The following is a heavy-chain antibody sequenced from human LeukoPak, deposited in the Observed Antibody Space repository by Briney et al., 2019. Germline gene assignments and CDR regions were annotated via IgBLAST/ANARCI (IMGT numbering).Heavy chain of an antibody. V-gene: IGHV4-61*02. D-gene: IGHD3-10*01. J-gene: IGHJ4*02. Sequence: SQTLSLTCTVSGDSTSSGSYFWSWIRQPAGKGLEWIGRIYTSGSTNYNPSLKSRVTISVDMSENRFSLKLNSVTAADTAVYYCARVGGSWGYFDYWGQGTLVTVSS. CDR3: ARVGGSWGYFDY. CDR2: IYTSGST. CDR1: GDSTSSGSYF.